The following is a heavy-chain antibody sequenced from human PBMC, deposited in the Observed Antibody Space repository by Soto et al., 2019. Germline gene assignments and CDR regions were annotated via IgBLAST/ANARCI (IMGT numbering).Heavy chain of an antibody. CDR3: ASMTYGYHFAY. Sequence: RRIRQPPGKGLEWIGYIFHTGRANFNPSLMGRASMSIDTSKSQFSLNLTSVTAADTAVYYCASMTYGYHFAYWGQGSRVTVSS. V-gene: IGHV4-59*12. D-gene: IGHD5-12*01. J-gene: IGHJ4*02. CDR2: IFHTGRA.